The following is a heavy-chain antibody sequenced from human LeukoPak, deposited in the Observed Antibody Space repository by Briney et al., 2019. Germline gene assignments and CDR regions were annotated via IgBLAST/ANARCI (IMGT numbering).Heavy chain of an antibody. Sequence: SETLSLTCAVYVGSFSGCYWSWIRQPPGKGLEWIGEINHSGSTNYNPSLKSRVTTSVDPSKNQVSLKLTSVTAADTAVYYCARVNYFDSGGYYWWFDPWGQGTLVTVSS. CDR3: ARVNYFDSGGYYWWFDP. V-gene: IGHV4-34*01. CDR2: INHSGST. J-gene: IGHJ5*02. CDR1: VGSFSGCY. D-gene: IGHD3-22*01.